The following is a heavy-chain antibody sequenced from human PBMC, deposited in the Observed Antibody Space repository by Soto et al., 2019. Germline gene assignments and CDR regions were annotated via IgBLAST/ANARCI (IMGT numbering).Heavy chain of an antibody. CDR2: IIPILGLA. CDR1: GGTFSSYT. J-gene: IGHJ5*02. Sequence: QVQLVQSGAEVKKPGSSVKVSCKASGGTFSSYTISWVRQAPGQGLEWMGRIIPILGLATYAQKFQGRVTSTADKSTGTAYMGLSSRRSEDTAVYYWAHPPRSWGQGTLVTVSS. CDR3: AHPPRS. V-gene: IGHV1-69*02.